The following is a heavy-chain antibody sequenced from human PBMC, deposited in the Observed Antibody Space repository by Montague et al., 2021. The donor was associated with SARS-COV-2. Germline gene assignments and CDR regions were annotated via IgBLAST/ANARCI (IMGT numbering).Heavy chain of an antibody. Sequence: SLRLSCAASGLTVNANFMTWVRQAPGKGLEWVSAIYAGGGTDYADSVKGRFTVSRDNSKNTLYLQMDSLRVDDTALYYCASGLGYGDYGDYWGQGTLVTVSS. V-gene: IGHV3-53*01. J-gene: IGHJ4*02. CDR1: GLTVNANF. CDR2: IYAGGGT. D-gene: IGHD4-17*01. CDR3: ASGLGYGDYGDY.